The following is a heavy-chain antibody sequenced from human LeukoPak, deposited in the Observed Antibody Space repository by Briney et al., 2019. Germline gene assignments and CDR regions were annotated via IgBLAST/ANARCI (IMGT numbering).Heavy chain of an antibody. Sequence: HTGGSLRLSYAASGFTFTTHWMSWVRQAPGKGLEWVANIKQDGSDKYYVESVKGRFTISRDNAKNSLYLQMDSLRAEDTAVYYCARSGYSWGQGTLVTVSS. J-gene: IGHJ4*02. V-gene: IGHV3-7*01. CDR1: GFTFTTHW. D-gene: IGHD3-22*01. CDR3: ARSGYS. CDR2: IKQDGSDK.